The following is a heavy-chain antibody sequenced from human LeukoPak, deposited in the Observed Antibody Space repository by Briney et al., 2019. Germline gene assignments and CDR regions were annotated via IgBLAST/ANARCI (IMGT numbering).Heavy chain of an antibody. V-gene: IGHV3-43D*03. D-gene: IGHD4-23*01. J-gene: IGHJ4*01. CDR2: ISWDGGSN. CDR3: AKDISYDYGGNDHYFDY. Sequence: GGSLRLSCAASGFTFDDYAMHWVRQAPGKGLEWVSLISWDGGSNYYADSVKGRFTIFRENSKNSLYLQMNSLRAGDTALYYCAKDISYDYGGNDHYFDYWGQGTLVTVSS. CDR1: GFTFDDYA.